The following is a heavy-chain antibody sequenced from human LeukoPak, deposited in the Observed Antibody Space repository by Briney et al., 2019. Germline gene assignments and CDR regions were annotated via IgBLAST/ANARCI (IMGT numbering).Heavy chain of an antibody. CDR1: GGSISSYY. D-gene: IGHD3-3*02. J-gene: IGHJ6*02. Sequence: SETLSLTCTVSGGSISSYYWSLIRQPPGKGLEWIGYIYYSGSTNYNPSLKSRVTISVDTSKNQFSLKLSSVTAADTAVYYCARLRSIFGVARGYYYYGMDVWGQGTTVTVSS. CDR2: IYYSGST. V-gene: IGHV4-59*08. CDR3: ARLRSIFGVARGYYYYGMDV.